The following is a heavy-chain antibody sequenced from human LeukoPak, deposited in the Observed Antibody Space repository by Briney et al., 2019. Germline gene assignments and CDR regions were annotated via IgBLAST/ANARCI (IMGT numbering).Heavy chain of an antibody. D-gene: IGHD6-13*01. V-gene: IGHV3-30*01. J-gene: IGHJ3*02. CDR2: ISYDGSNK. Sequence: GGSLRLPCAASGFAFSSYAMHWVRQAPGKGLEWVAVISYDGSNKYYADSVKGRFTISRDNSNNTLYLQMNSLRAEDTAVYYCARDRRAAGPPFDAFDIWGQGTMVTVSS. CDR3: ARDRRAAGPPFDAFDI. CDR1: GFAFSSYA.